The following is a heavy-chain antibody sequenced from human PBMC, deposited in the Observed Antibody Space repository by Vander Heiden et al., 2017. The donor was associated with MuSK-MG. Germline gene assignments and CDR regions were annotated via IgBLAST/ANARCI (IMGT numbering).Heavy chain of an antibody. CDR2: ISYDGSNK. J-gene: IGHJ4*02. CDR3: ARSPAAAGPFDY. V-gene: IGHV3-30*04. D-gene: IGHD6-13*01. CDR1: GFTFNNYA. Sequence: QVQLVESGGGVVQPGRSLRRSCAASGFTFNNYALHCIRQAPGKGLEWVAVISYDGSNKYYADSVKGRFTISRDNSRNTLYLQMNSLRAEDTAVYYCARSPAAAGPFDYWGQGTLVTVSS.